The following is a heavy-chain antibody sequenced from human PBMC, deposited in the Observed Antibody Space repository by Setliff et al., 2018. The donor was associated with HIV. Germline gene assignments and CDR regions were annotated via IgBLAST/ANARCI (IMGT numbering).Heavy chain of an antibody. V-gene: IGHV3-48*04. CDR2: ISTTGDTT. CDR1: GFTFSSYS. J-gene: IGHJ6*03. Sequence: GGSLRLSCAASGFTFSSYSMNWIRQAPGKGLEWVAYISTTGDTTYYADSVKGRFTISRDNAKNSLYLQMSSLRVEDTAVYYCARDSPQGWNRPRDMDVWGKGTTVTVSS. D-gene: IGHD1-1*01. CDR3: ARDSPQGWNRPRDMDV.